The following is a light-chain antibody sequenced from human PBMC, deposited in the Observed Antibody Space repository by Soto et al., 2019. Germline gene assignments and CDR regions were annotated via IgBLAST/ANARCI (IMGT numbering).Light chain of an antibody. V-gene: IGKV3-20*01. Sequence: EIVLTQSPGALSLSPGEGATLSCRASQSVSGSFLAWYQQKPGQAPKLLIYDASNRATGIPHRFSGSGSGTHFNQTIIRLEHDDLAVYYCQQYATSPLTFGPGTKVDI. CDR3: QQYATSPLT. J-gene: IGKJ3*01. CDR1: QSVSGSF. CDR2: DAS.